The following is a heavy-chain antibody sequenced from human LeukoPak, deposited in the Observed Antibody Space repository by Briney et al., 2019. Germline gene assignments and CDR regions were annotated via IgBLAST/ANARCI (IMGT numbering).Heavy chain of an antibody. CDR2: IKSKTDGGTT. D-gene: IGHD2-15*01. CDR1: GFTFSNAW. J-gene: IGHJ4*02. V-gene: IGHV3-15*01. CDR3: TTEGYCSGGSCHVVY. Sequence: PGGSLRLSCAASGFTFSNAWMSWVRQAPGKGLEWVGRIKSKTDGGTTDYAAPVKGRFTISRDDSKNTLYLQMNSLKTEDTAVYYCTTEGYCSGGSCHVVYWGQGNLVTVSS.